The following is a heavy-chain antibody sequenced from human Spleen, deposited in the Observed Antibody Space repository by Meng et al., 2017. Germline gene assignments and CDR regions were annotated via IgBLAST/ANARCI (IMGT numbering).Heavy chain of an antibody. J-gene: IGHJ4*02. D-gene: IGHD3-9*01. CDR3: ASGGVRYFDWPLNRAYYFDY. CDR1: GGSFSGDY. CDR2: INHSGST. Sequence: QVELQPWGAGLLKPSETLSRTCAVYGGSFSGDYWSWIRQPPGKGLEWIGEINHSGSTNYNPPLKSRVTISVDTSKNQFSLKLSSVTAADTAVYYCASGGVRYFDWPLNRAYYFDYWGQGTLVTVSS. V-gene: IGHV4-34*01.